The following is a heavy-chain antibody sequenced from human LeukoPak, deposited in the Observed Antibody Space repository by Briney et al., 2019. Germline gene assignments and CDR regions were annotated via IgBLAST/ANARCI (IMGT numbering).Heavy chain of an antibody. J-gene: IGHJ4*02. CDR1: GFTFSSYT. V-gene: IGHV3-21*01. D-gene: IGHD4-17*01. CDR3: ARDRRTMTTCDY. CDR2: ISSSSSYI. Sequence: GGTLRLSCAASGFTFSSYTMNWVRQAPGKGLEWVSYISSSSSYIYYADSVKGRFTISRHNAKNSLYLQMNSLRAEDTAVYYCARDRRTMTTCDYLGQGSLVTVSS.